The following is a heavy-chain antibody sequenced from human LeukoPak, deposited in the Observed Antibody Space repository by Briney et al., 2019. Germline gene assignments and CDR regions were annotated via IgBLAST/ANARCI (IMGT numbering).Heavy chain of an antibody. CDR1: GVTFSSNS. CDR2: ISTTSDYK. V-gene: IGHV3-21*01. J-gene: IGHJ4*02. Sequence: GGSLRLSCAASGVTFSSNSMNWVRQAPGKGLEWVSAISTTSDYKHYADSVKGRFTISRDNAKNSLYLQMNSLRAEDTAVYYCARARDCSSTSCYGVGDFWGQGTLVTVSS. CDR3: ARARDCSSTSCYGVGDF. D-gene: IGHD2-2*01.